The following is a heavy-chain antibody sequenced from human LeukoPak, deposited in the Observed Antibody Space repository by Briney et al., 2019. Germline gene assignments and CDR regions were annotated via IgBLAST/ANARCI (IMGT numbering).Heavy chain of an antibody. CDR1: GGSFSGYY. CDR2: INHSGST. J-gene: IGHJ6*02. Sequence: PSETLSLTCAVYGGSFSGYYWSWIRQPPGKGLEWIGEINHSGSTNYNPSLKSRATTSVDTSKNQFSLRLSSVTAADTAVYYCARGPRPFCSSTSCPPAYYGMDVWGQGTTVTVSS. D-gene: IGHD2-2*01. CDR3: ARGPRPFCSSTSCPPAYYGMDV. V-gene: IGHV4-34*01.